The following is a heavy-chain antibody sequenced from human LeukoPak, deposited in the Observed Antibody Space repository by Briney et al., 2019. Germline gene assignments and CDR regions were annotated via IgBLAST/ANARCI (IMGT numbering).Heavy chain of an antibody. CDR1: GFAFSSYS. J-gene: IGHJ4*02. Sequence: PGGSLRLSCAASGFAFSSYSMNWVRQAPGEGLEWVSHISSTSTTIYYADSVKGRFTISRDNAKNSLYLQMNSLRAEDTAVYYCARDRSRYYYDSSGYPYYFDYWGQGTLVTVSS. D-gene: IGHD3-22*01. V-gene: IGHV3-48*04. CDR2: ISSTSTTI. CDR3: ARDRSRYYYDSSGYPYYFDY.